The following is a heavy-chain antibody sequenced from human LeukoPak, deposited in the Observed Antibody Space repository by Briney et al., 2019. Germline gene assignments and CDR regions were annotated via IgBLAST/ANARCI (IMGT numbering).Heavy chain of an antibody. CDR2: IDSDGSTT. CDR3: ARSVYDSGGYYRVLDY. Sequence: GGSLRLSCAASGFTFSSYWMHWVRQAPGKGQVWVSRIDSDGSTTSYADSVKGRFTISRDNAKNTLFLQMNSLRAEDTAAYYCARSVYDSGGYYRVLDYWGQGTLVTVSS. D-gene: IGHD3-22*01. J-gene: IGHJ4*02. CDR1: GFTFSSYW. V-gene: IGHV3-74*01.